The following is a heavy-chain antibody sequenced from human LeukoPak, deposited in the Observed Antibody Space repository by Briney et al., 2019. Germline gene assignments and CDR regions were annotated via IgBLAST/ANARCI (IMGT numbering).Heavy chain of an antibody. Sequence: GGSLRLSCTASGFSLSAHPMSWVRQGPGKSLEWVSVICGSGQTTYYADSVKGRFTVSKDNSKNTVYLQMSSLRADDTAVYYCAKEKDYRVFDHWGQGTLVTVSS. J-gene: IGHJ4*02. D-gene: IGHD4-11*01. CDR1: GFSLSAHP. CDR3: AKEKDYRVFDH. V-gene: IGHV3-23*01. CDR2: ICGSGQTT.